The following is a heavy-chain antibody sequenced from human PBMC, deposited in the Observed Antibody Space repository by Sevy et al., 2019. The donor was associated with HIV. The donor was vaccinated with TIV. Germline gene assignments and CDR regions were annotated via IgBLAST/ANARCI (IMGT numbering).Heavy chain of an antibody. CDR1: GGSFSGYY. V-gene: IGHV4-34*01. D-gene: IGHD2-8*01. CDR2: INHSGST. J-gene: IGHJ4*02. CDR3: ARGGLYCTNGVCYSATKYYFDY. Sequence: SETLSLTCAVYGGSFSGYYWSWIRQPPGKGLEWTGEINHSGSTNYNPSLKSRVTISVDTSKNQFSLKLSSVTAADTAVYYCARGGLYCTNGVCYSATKYYFDYWGQGTLVTVSS.